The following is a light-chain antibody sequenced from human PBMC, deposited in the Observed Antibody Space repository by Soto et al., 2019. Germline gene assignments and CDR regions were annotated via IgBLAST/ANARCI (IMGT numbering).Light chain of an antibody. CDR3: SSYANSRAI. Sequence: QSALTQPASVSGFPGQSITISCTGTTNYVAWYQQHPGRAPKLMIYDVSNRPSGVSDRFSGSKSGNTASLSISGLQADDEAEYYCSSYANSRAIFGGGTKVTVL. CDR1: TNY. CDR2: DVS. V-gene: IGLV2-14*01. J-gene: IGLJ2*01.